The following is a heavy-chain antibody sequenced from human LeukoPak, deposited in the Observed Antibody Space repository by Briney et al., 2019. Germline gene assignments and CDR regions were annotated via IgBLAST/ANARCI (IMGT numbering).Heavy chain of an antibody. V-gene: IGHV4-59*11. CDR3: ARHGGTFDP. CDR2: AYHSGIT. D-gene: IGHD1-1*01. Sequence: SETLSLTCTVSGDSISSHDWSWIRQPPGTGLEWIGYAYHSGITNYNPSLKSRVTISVDTSESQFSLRLSSVTAADTAIYYCARHGGTFDPWGQGILVTVSS. CDR1: GDSISSHD. J-gene: IGHJ5*02.